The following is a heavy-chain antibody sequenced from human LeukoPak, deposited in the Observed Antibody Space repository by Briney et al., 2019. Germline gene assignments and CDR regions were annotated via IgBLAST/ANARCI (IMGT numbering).Heavy chain of an antibody. Sequence: GGSLRLSCAASGFTFSSYSMNWVRQAPGKGLEWVSSISSSISYIYYADSVKGRFTISRDNAKNSLYLQMNSLRAEDTAVYYCARSGGSFYDYLGQGTLVTVPS. J-gene: IGHJ4*02. CDR1: GFTFSSYS. D-gene: IGHD2-15*01. V-gene: IGHV3-21*01. CDR2: ISSSISYI. CDR3: ARSGGSFYDY.